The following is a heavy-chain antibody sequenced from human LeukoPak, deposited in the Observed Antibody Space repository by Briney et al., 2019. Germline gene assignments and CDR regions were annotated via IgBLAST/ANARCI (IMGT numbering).Heavy chain of an antibody. D-gene: IGHD6-13*01. CDR2: INHSGST. J-gene: IGHJ6*03. Sequence: PSETLSLTCAVYGGSFSGYYWSWIRQPPGKGLEWIGEINHSGSTNYNPSLKSRVTISVDTSKNQFSLKLSSVTAADTAVYYCARSVYSSSWYGGSYYYYMDVWGKGTTVTISS. CDR3: ARSVYSSSWYGGSYYYYMDV. CDR1: GGSFSGYY. V-gene: IGHV4-34*01.